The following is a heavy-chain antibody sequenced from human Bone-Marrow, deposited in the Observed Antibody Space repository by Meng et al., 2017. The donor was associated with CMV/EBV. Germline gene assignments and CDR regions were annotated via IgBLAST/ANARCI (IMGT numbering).Heavy chain of an antibody. CDR1: GGPISGYY. CDR3: ASLWGSGYDYAFDP. V-gene: IGHV4-59*01. Sequence: ESLKISCTVSGGPISGYYWSWVRQPPGKGLEWIGYIYYSGSTNYNPSLKSRVTISVDTSKNQFSLKLTSVTAADTAVYYCASLWGSGYDYAFDPWGQGTLVTVSS. J-gene: IGHJ5*02. CDR2: IYYSGST. D-gene: IGHD5-12*01.